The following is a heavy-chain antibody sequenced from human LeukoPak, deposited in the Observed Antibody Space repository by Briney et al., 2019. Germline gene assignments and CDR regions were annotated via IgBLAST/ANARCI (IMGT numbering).Heavy chain of an antibody. CDR2: IYYSGST. D-gene: IGHD3-22*01. V-gene: IGHV4-61*05. CDR1: GGSISSSRYY. J-gene: IGHJ4*02. CDR3: ARDRPPNYYDSSGYYLDY. Sequence: SETLSLTCTVSGGSISSSRYYWDWIRQPPGKGLEWIGYIYYSGSTNYNPSLKSRVTISVDTSKNQFSLKLSSVTAADTAVYYCARDRPPNYYDSSGYYLDYWGQGTLVTVSS.